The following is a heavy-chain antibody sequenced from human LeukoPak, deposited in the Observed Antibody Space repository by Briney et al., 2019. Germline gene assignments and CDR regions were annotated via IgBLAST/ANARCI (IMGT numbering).Heavy chain of an antibody. D-gene: IGHD4-23*01. CDR2: IYPGDSDT. J-gene: IGHJ6*02. Sequence: GESLKISCKGSGYSFTSYWIGWVRQMPGKGLEWMGIIYPGDSDTRYSPSFQGQVTISADKSISTAYLQWSSPKASDTAMYYCARREDYGGTTPRDYYYYGMDVWGQGTTVTVSS. V-gene: IGHV5-51*01. CDR3: ARREDYGGTTPRDYYYYGMDV. CDR1: GYSFTSYW.